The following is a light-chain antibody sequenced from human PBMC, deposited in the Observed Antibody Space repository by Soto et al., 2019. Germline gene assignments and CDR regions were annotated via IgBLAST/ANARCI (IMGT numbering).Light chain of an antibody. V-gene: IGLV2-14*01. Sequence: QSVLTQPASVSGSPGQSITISCTGTSSDVGGYNYVSWYQQHPGKAPKLMIYDVSNRPSGVSNRFSGSKSGNTASLTISGLQAEDEADYYCSSYTGSSTLVVFGTRPKVTVL. CDR3: SSYTGSSTLVV. CDR2: DVS. CDR1: SSDVGGYNY. J-gene: IGLJ1*01.